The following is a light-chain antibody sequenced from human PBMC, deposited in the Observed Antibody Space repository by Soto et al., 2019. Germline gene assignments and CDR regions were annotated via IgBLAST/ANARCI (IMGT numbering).Light chain of an antibody. CDR3: QQYYTTPRT. Sequence: DIVMTQSPDSLAVSLGERATINCKSSQSVLNNSNNKNYLAWYQQKPGQPPQLLICWASSRESGVPDRFSGSGSGTDFTLTISSLQDEDVEFYSCQQYYTTPRTFGQGTTVDIK. V-gene: IGKV4-1*01. J-gene: IGKJ1*01. CDR2: WAS. CDR1: QSVLNNSNNKNY.